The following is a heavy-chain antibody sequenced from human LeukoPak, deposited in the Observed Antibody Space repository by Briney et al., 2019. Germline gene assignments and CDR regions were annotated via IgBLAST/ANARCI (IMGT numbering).Heavy chain of an antibody. D-gene: IGHD2-2*01. V-gene: IGHV3-21*01. CDR1: AFTFTNYA. Sequence: GGSLRLSCSASAFTFTNYAMNWVRQAPGKGLEWVSTISGSGSVTFYADSVKGRFTISRDNAKNSLYLQMNSLRAEDTAVYYCARSLVVPAAISSYWGQGTLVTVSS. CDR3: ARSLVVPAAISSY. CDR2: ISGSGSVT. J-gene: IGHJ4*02.